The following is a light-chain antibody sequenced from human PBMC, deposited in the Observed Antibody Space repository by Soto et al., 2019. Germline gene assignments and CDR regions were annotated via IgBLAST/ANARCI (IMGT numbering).Light chain of an antibody. CDR1: PSVTNY. CDR3: QRYNNWPLT. V-gene: IGKV3D-15*01. Sequence: EIVLTQSPATLSLSPGERATLSCRASPSVTNYLAWYQQKPGQPPRLLIYGAFNRAAGIPARFSGSRSGTEFTLTINSLQSEDFAVYYCQRYNNWPLTFGGGTKV. CDR2: GAF. J-gene: IGKJ4*01.